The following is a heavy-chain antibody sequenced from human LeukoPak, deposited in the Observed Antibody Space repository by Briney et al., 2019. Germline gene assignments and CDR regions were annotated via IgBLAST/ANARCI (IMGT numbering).Heavy chain of an antibody. V-gene: IGHV3-23*01. CDR1: GFTFSSYA. J-gene: IGHJ6*02. CDR2: ISGSGGST. CDR3: ARDWSGTTYLYYYYYYGMDV. D-gene: IGHD1-7*01. Sequence: GGSLRLSCAASGFTFSSYAMSWVRQAPGKGLEWVSAISGSGGSTYYADSVKGRFTISRDNSKNTLYLQMNSLRAEDTAVYYCARDWSGTTYLYYYYYYGMDVWGQGTTVTVSS.